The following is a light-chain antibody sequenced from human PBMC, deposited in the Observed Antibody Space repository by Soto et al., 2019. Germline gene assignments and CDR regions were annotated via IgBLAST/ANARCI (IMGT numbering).Light chain of an antibody. CDR2: AAA. J-gene: IGKJ4*01. Sequence: AIQMAQSPSSLSASVGDRVTITCRASQGIGNDVGWYQQKPGQAPKLLIYAAATLQSGVPSRFSGSRSGTDFILTLSSLQPEDFATYYCLQDHNYPITFGGGTKVDIK. CDR3: LQDHNYPIT. V-gene: IGKV1-6*02. CDR1: QGIGND.